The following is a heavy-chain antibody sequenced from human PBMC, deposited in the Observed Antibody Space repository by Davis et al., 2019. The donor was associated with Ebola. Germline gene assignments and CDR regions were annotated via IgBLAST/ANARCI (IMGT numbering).Heavy chain of an antibody. Sequence: GESLKISCKGSGYTFTSYWIGWVRQMRGKGLEWLGIMYPGDSDTRYNPSFQGQVTMSADKSISTAYLHLSSLRASDTAIYYCAAHLAASGTPAHFAHWRQATLVTVSS. J-gene: IGHJ4*02. D-gene: IGHD6-25*01. V-gene: IGHV5-51*01. CDR1: GYTFTSYW. CDR2: MYPGDSDT. CDR3: AAHLAASGTPAHFAH.